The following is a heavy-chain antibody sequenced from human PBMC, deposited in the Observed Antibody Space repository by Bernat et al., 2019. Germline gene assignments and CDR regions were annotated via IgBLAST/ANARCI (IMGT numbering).Heavy chain of an antibody. D-gene: IGHD6-13*01. J-gene: IGHJ1*01. CDR3: ARAPGYSSSWYGNFQH. CDR1: GFTFSSYG. CDR2: IWYDGSNK. V-gene: IGHV3-33*01. Sequence: QVQLVESGGGVVQPGRSLRLSCAASGFTFSSYGMHWVRQAPGKGLEWVAVIWYDGSNKYYADSVKGRFTISRDNSKNTLYLQMNSLRAEDTAMYYCARAPGYSSSWYGNFQHWGQGTLVTVSS.